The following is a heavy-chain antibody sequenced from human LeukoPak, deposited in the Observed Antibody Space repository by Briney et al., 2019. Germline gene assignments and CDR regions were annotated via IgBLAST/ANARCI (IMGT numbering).Heavy chain of an antibody. Sequence: SQTLSLTCAISGDSVSSNSAAWNWIRQSPSRGLEWLGRTYYRSKWYNDYAVSVKSRITINPDTSKHQFSLQLNSVTPEDTAVYYCARGEEVATTSPNPRYYYYYMDVWGKGATVTVSS. J-gene: IGHJ6*03. CDR3: ARGEEVATTSPNPRYYYYYMDV. V-gene: IGHV6-1*01. CDR2: TYYRSKWYN. D-gene: IGHD5-12*01. CDR1: GDSVSSNSAA.